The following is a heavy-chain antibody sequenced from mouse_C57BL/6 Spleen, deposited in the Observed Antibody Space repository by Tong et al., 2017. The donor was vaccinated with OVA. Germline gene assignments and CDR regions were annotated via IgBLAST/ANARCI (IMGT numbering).Heavy chain of an antibody. D-gene: IGHD4-1*01. CDR1: GFTFSSYA. CDR3: ARDIELDWYFDV. CDR2: ISDGGSYT. J-gene: IGHJ1*03. Sequence: EVQLQESGGGLVKPGGSLKLSCAASGFTFSSYAMSWVRQTPEKRLEWVATISDGGSYTYYPDNVKGRFTISRDNAKNSLYLQMSHLKSEDTAMYYCARDIELDWYFDVWGTGTTVTVSS. V-gene: IGHV5-4*01.